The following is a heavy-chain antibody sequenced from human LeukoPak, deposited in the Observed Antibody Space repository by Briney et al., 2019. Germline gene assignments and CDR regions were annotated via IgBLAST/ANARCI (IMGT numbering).Heavy chain of an antibody. CDR1: GGTFINSA. CDR2: IIPIFGTA. CDR3: ATRRLPDFWSGREAFDI. J-gene: IGHJ3*02. D-gene: IGHD3-3*01. Sequence: SVTVSCKASGGTFINSAISWVRQAPGQGLEWMGGIIPIFGTANYAQMFQGRVTITTDESTYIAYMELSSLRSEDTAVYYCATRRLPDFWSGREAFDIWGQGTMVTVSS. V-gene: IGHV1-69*05.